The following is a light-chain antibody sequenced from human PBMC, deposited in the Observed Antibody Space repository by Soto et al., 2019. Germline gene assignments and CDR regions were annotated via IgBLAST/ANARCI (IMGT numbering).Light chain of an antibody. Sequence: NVFTASPRHPFFFSGEKTPPSWRASPGIRWYLAWYQQKPGQGPRLLIYGASSRATGTPDRFSGSGSGTDFTLTINRLEPEDFALYYCQQYGSSPPTFGQGTKVEIK. CDR1: PGIRWY. V-gene: IGKV3-20*01. J-gene: IGKJ1*01. CDR3: QQYGSSPPT. CDR2: GAS.